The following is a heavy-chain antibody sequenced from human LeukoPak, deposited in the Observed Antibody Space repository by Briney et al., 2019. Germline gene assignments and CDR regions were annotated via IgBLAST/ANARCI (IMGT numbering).Heavy chain of an antibody. J-gene: IGHJ4*02. D-gene: IGHD2-15*01. V-gene: IGHV1-18*01. Sequence: ASVKVSCKASGYTFINYGISWVRQAPGQGLEWMGWVSAYADNTNYVQKFQGRVTMTTDTSTNTAYMELRCLRSDDTAVYYCARDCIGCHGFDYWGQGTLVTVSS. CDR3: ARDCIGCHGFDY. CDR2: VSAYADNT. CDR1: GYTFINYG.